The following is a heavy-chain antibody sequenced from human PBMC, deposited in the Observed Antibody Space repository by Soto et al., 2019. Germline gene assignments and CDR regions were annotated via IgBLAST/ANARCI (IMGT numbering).Heavy chain of an antibody. CDR1: GYTFTSYG. CDR3: ARTVGYCSSTSCSSLYYYYGMDV. Sequence: ASVKVSCKASGYTFTSYGISWVRQAPGQGLEWMGWISAYNGNTNYAQKLQGRVTMTTDTSTSTAYMELRSLRSDDTAVYYCARTVGYCSSTSCSSLYYYYGMDVWGQGTTVTVSS. V-gene: IGHV1-18*01. CDR2: ISAYNGNT. J-gene: IGHJ6*02. D-gene: IGHD2-2*01.